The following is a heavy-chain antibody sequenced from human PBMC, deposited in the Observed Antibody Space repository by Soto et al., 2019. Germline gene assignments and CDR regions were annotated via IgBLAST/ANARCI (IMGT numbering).Heavy chain of an antibody. CDR2: IYTSGST. J-gene: IGHJ6*02. D-gene: IGHD3-10*01. Sequence: NPSETLSLTCTVSGGSISSYYWSWIRQPAGKGLEWIGRIYTSGSTNYNPSLKSRVTMSVGTSKNQFSLKLSSVTAADTAVYYCASCGQPYYGSGSYSGMDVWGQGTTVTVSS. CDR3: ASCGQPYYGSGSYSGMDV. V-gene: IGHV4-4*07. CDR1: GGSISSYY.